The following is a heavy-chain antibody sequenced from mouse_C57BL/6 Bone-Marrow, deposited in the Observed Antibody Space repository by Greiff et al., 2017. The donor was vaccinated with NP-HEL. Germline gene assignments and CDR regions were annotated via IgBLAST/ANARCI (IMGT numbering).Heavy chain of an antibody. V-gene: IGHV1-26*01. CDR2: INPNNGGT. D-gene: IGHD1-1*01. Sequence: EVQLQQSGPELVKPGASVKISCKASGYTFTDYYMNWVKQSHGKSLEWIGDINPNNGGTSYNQKFKGKATLTVDKSSSTAYMELRSLTSEDSAVYYCASTTVVTSDYWGQGTSVTVSS. J-gene: IGHJ4*01. CDR1: GYTFTDYY. CDR3: ASTTVVTSDY.